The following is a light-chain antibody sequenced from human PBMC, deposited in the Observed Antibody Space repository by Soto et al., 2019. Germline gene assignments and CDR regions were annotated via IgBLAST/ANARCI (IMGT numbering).Light chain of an antibody. CDR3: QSADSSGSDWV. CDR1: VLPKVY. Sequence: SYELTQPVSVSVSAGQTARIACFGAVLPKVYAYWYRQRPGQAPVLVIKKDSERPSGIPERFSGSSSGTTVTLTISGVQGEDEGDYYCQSADSSGSDWVFGGGTKLTVL. V-gene: IGLV3-25*02. CDR2: KDS. J-gene: IGLJ3*02.